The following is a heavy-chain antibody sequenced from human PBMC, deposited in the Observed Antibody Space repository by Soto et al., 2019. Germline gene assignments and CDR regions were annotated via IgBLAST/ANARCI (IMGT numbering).Heavy chain of an antibody. CDR2: ISRSSSDI. CDR3: ARDGSSSTAPYYFDY. CDR1: GFTFSTYS. Sequence: GGSLRLSCAASGFTFSTYSMNWVRQAPGKGLEYVSSISRSSSDIYYIDSVKGRFTISRDNAKNSLYLQMNSLRAEDTAVYYRARDGSSSTAPYYFDYWGQGTLVTVSS. V-gene: IGHV3-21*01. D-gene: IGHD6-6*01. J-gene: IGHJ4*02.